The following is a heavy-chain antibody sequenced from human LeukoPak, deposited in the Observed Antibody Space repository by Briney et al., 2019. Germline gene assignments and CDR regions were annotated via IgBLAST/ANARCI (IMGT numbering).Heavy chain of an antibody. D-gene: IGHD2-8*01. CDR1: GYTFTDYN. J-gene: IGHJ6*02. CDR3: ARVVYYFYAMDV. Sequence: ASVKVSCKASGYTFTDYNIHWVRQAPGQGLEWMGWINPNSGGTNYAQKFQGRVHMTRDTSTSTAYMELSRLRSDDTALYYCARVVYYFYAMDVWGQGTTVTVSS. V-gene: IGHV1-2*02. CDR2: INPNSGGT.